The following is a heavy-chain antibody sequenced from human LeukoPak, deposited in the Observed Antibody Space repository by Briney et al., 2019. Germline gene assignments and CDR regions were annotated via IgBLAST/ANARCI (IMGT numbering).Heavy chain of an antibody. Sequence: ASVTVSCKASGYTFTSYALHSVRQAPGQRLEWMGWSNAGNGNTKYSQEFQGRVTITRDTCASTAYMELSSLRSEDMAVYYCARGKVVTMVRGVIITYFDYWGQGTLVTVSS. V-gene: IGHV1-3*02. J-gene: IGHJ4*02. CDR1: GYTFTSYA. CDR2: SNAGNGNT. CDR3: ARGKVVTMVRGVIITYFDY. D-gene: IGHD3-10*01.